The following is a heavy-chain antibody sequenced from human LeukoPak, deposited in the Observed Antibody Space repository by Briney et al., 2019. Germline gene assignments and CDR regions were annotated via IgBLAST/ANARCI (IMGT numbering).Heavy chain of an antibody. J-gene: IGHJ4*02. CDR1: GGSFSGYY. V-gene: IGHV4-34*01. D-gene: IGHD2-2*01. CDR2: INHSGRT. CDR3: ARHHYQLSALDY. Sequence: PETLSLTCAVSGGSFSGYYWTWIRQPPGKGLEWIGEINHSGRTNYNPSLKSRVTISVDTSKNQFSLKLSSVTAADTAVYYCARHHYQLSALDYWGQGTLVTVSS.